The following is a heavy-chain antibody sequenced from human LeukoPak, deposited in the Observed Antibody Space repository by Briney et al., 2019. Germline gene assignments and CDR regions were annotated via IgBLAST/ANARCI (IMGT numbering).Heavy chain of an antibody. V-gene: IGHV1-46*01. D-gene: IGHD1-26*01. Sequence: ASVQVSCKASGYPFSNYYLHWMRQAPGQGLEWIGIINPNGGSTNYAQNFRGRVIMTRDTSTSTVYVELSSLRCEDTAIYYCARDQGGSYRGGSIYYWGQGTLVTVSS. CDR2: INPNGGST. J-gene: IGHJ4*02. CDR1: GYPFSNYY. CDR3: ARDQGGSYRGGSIYY.